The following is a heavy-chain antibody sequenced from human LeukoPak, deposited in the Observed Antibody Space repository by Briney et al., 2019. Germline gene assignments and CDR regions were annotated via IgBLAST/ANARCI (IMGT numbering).Heavy chain of an antibody. D-gene: IGHD4-17*01. CDR2: ISGSGGST. Sequence: GGSLRLSCAASGFTFSSYAMSWVRQAPGKGLEWVSAISGSGGSTYYADSVKGRFTISRDNSKNTLYLQMNSLRAEVTAVYYCAKAGSDYGDYWDYWGQGTLVTVSS. V-gene: IGHV3-23*01. CDR1: GFTFSSYA. CDR3: AKAGSDYGDYWDY. J-gene: IGHJ4*02.